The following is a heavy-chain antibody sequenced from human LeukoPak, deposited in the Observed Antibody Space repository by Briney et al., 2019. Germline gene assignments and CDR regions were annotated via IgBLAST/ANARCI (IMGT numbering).Heavy chain of an antibody. V-gene: IGHV4-4*07. D-gene: IGHD2-15*01. CDR2: IYTSGST. CDR3: ARGLAVAADRALDY. J-gene: IGHJ4*02. Sequence: SETLSLTCAVSGYSISSGYYWSWIRQPAGKGLEWIGRIYTSGSTNYNPSLKSRVTMSVDTSKNQFSLKLSSVTAADTAVYYCARGLAVAADRALDYWGQGTLVTVSS. CDR1: GYSISSGYY.